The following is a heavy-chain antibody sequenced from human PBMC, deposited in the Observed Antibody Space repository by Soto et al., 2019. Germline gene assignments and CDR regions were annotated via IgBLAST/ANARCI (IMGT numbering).Heavy chain of an antibody. CDR2: ISYDGSNK. V-gene: IGHV3-30-3*01. J-gene: IGHJ4*02. Sequence: GGSLRLSCAASGFTFSSYAMHWVRQAPGKGLEWVAVISYDGSNKYYADSVKGRFTISRDNSKNTLYLQMNSLRAEDTAVYYCARNNYYGSGSYYIPHFDYWGQGTLVTVSS. CDR3: ARNNYYGSGSYYIPHFDY. D-gene: IGHD3-10*01. CDR1: GFTFSSYA.